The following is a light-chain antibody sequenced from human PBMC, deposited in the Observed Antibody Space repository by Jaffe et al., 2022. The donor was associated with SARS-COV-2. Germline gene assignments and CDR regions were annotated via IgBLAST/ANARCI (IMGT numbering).Light chain of an antibody. CDR2: WAS. CDR3: QQYYSSPPYS. V-gene: IGKV4-1*01. Sequence: DIVMTQSPDSLAVSLGERATINCKSSQSVLYSPINRDCVAWYQQKPGQPPKLLIFWASTRESGVPDRFSGSGSGTDFTLTISSLQAEDVAVYYCQQYYSSPPYSFGQGTKLEIK. J-gene: IGKJ2*03. CDR1: QSVLYSPINRDC.